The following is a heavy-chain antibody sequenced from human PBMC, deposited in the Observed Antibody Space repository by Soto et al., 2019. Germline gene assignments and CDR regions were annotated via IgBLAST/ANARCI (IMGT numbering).Heavy chain of an antibody. CDR2: INPNSGGK. CDR1: GYTFTGYY. D-gene: IGHD3-10*01. V-gene: IGHV1-2*02. CDR3: ARDLKSGYYYGMDV. J-gene: IGHJ6*02. Sequence: ASVKVSCKASGYTFTGYYMHWVRQAPGQGLEWMGWINPNSGGKNYAQKFQGRVTMTRDTSISTAYMELSRLRSDDTAVYYCARDLKSGYYYGMDVWGQGTTVTVSS.